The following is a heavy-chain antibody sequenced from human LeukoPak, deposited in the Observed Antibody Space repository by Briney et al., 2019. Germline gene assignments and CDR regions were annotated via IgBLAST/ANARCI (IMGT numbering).Heavy chain of an antibody. CDR3: ARVGGWGTFDY. CDR2: ISSSGSTI. CDR1: GFTFSSYE. V-gene: IGHV3-48*03. Sequence: PGGSLRLSCAASGFTFSSYEMNWVRQAPGKGLEWVSYISSSGSTIYYADSVKGRFTISRDNAKNTLYLQMNSLRAEDTAVYYCARVGGWGTFDYWGQETLVTVSS. D-gene: IGHD6-19*01. J-gene: IGHJ4*02.